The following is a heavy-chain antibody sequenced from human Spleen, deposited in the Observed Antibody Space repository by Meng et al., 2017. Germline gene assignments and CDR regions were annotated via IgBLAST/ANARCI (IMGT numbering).Heavy chain of an antibody. J-gene: IGHJ4*02. CDR2: IYSGGSA. Sequence: GGSLRLSCVASGFTFSNYWMSWVRQAPGKGLEWVSVIYSGGSAYYADSVKGRFTISRHNSKNTLYLQMNSLRDEDTAVYYCARDNHDSSGYYFRGGSFDYWGQGTLVTVSS. CDR1: GFTFSNYW. D-gene: IGHD3-22*01. V-gene: IGHV3-53*04. CDR3: ARDNHDSSGYYFRGGSFDY.